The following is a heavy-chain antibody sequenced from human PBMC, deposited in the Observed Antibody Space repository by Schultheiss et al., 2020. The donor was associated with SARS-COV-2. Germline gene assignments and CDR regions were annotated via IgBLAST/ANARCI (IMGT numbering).Heavy chain of an antibody. Sequence: ASVKVSCKASGGTFSSYTISWVRQAPGQGLEWMGWISAYNGNTNYAQKLQGRVTMTTDTSTSTAYMELRSLRSGDTAVYYCARGYGNGIAAAVQHWGQGTLVTVSS. CDR1: GGTFSSYT. J-gene: IGHJ1*01. V-gene: IGHV1-18*01. CDR2: ISAYNGNT. CDR3: ARGYGNGIAAAVQH. D-gene: IGHD6-13*01.